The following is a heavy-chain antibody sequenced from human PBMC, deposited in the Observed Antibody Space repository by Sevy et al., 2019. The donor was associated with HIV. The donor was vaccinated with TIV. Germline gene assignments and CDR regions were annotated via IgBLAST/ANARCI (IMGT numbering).Heavy chain of an antibody. CDR1: GYTFTSYG. Sequence: ASVKVSCKASGYTFTSYGISWVRQAPGQGLEWMGWISANNGNTNYAQKLQGRVTMTTDTSASTAYMELTSPRSDDTAVYYCARDGGDFRSGYFFPFDYWGHGTLVTVSS. V-gene: IGHV1-18*04. CDR3: ARDGGDFRSGYFFPFDY. J-gene: IGHJ4*01. CDR2: ISANNGNT. D-gene: IGHD3-3*01.